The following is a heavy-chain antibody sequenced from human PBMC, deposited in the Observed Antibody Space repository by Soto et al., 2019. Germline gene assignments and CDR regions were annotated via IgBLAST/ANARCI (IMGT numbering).Heavy chain of an antibody. D-gene: IGHD6-19*01. Sequence: EVQLLESGGGLVQPGGSLRLSCAASGFTFNSYVMSWARQTPGKGLEWGSGISGSGDTAYYADSVKGRFTITRDNFKSTLYLQMSSLRADDTAIYYCAKDNGSGWSLDYWGLGTLVTVSS. CDR2: ISGSGDTA. J-gene: IGHJ4*02. CDR3: AKDNGSGWSLDY. V-gene: IGHV3-23*01. CDR1: GFTFNSYV.